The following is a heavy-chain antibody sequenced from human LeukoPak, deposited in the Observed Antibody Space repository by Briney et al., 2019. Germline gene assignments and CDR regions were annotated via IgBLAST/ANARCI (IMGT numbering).Heavy chain of an antibody. CDR2: IKGDGIST. V-gene: IGHV3-74*01. CDR3: ARDAGNSGYGCDL. CDR1: GFDFSSNW. Sequence: GGSLRLSCAASGFDFSSNWMHWVRHAPGQGLVWVSRIKGDGISTNYADSVKGRFAISRDIAKNTLYLQMNSLRAEDTGVYYCARDAGNSGYGCDLWGQGTLVTVSS. J-gene: IGHJ5*02. D-gene: IGHD5-12*01.